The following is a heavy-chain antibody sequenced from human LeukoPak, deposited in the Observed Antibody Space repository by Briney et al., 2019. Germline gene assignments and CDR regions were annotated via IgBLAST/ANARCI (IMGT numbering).Heavy chain of an antibody. D-gene: IGHD1-26*01. J-gene: IGHJ4*02. CDR1: GFTFSSYW. CDR2: TNEDGSAG. Sequence: PGGSLRLSCAASGFTFSSYWMSWVRQAPGKGLEWVANTNEDGSAGQYADSVRGRFTISRANGKNSLYLQMNSLRVEDTGVYYCARDERIGSFAYWGQGTLVTVSS. V-gene: IGHV3-7*01. CDR3: ARDERIGSFAY.